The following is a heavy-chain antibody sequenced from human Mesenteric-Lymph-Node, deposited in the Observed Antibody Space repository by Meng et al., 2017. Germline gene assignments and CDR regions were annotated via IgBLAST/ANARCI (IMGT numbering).Heavy chain of an antibody. CDR1: GYTFTTYG. CDR2: MNPNSGNT. D-gene: IGHD1-1*01. J-gene: IGHJ3*02. CDR3: ARRGSIQLDRVRAFDI. V-gene: IGHV1-8*03. Sequence: ASVKVSCKASGYTFTTYGISWVRQATGQGLEWMGWMNPNSGNTGYAQKFQGRVTITRNTSISTAYMELSSLRSEDTAVYYCARRGSIQLDRVRAFDIWGQGTTVTVSS.